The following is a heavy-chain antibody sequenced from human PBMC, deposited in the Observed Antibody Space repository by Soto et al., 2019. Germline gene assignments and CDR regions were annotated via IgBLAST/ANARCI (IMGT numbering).Heavy chain of an antibody. CDR1: GGSFSGYY. J-gene: IGHJ4*02. CDR3: ARGWGRIFDY. D-gene: IGHD7-27*01. CDR2: INHSGST. V-gene: IGHV4-34*01. Sequence: QVQLQQWGAGLLKPSETLSLTRAVYGGSFSGYYWNWIRQPPGKGLEWIGEINHSGSTNYNPSLKSRVTISVDTSKNQFSLKLSSVTAADTAVYYCARGWGRIFDYWGQGTLVTVSS.